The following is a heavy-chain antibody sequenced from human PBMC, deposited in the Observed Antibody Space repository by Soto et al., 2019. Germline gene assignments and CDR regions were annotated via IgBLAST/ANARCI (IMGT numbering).Heavy chain of an antibody. V-gene: IGHV5-10-1*01. D-gene: IGHD5-18*01. Sequence: GEALKISCMGSGYKVSTLHNFTSYWIAWVRPMPGEGLEWMGRIDPGDSYTNYSPSFQGHVTISVDKSISTAYLQWSSLKASDTAMYYCARRLVDTTVDGNYGMDVWGQGTTVTVSS. CDR2: IDPGDSYT. CDR1: GYKVSTLHNFTSYW. J-gene: IGHJ6*02. CDR3: ARRLVDTTVDGNYGMDV.